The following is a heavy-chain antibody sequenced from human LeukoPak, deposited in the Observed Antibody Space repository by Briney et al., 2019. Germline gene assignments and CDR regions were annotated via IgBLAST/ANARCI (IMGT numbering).Heavy chain of an antibody. CDR1: GFTFSSYA. D-gene: IGHD3-10*01. V-gene: IGHV3-23*01. Sequence: GGSLRLSCAASGFTFSSYAMAWVRQVPGKGLEWVSGVSANAAGTYYADSVKGRFIISRDNSKNTLYLQMNRLRADDTAIYYCAKDQGKYYGSGSYDYWGQGSLVTVSP. J-gene: IGHJ4*02. CDR2: VSANAAGT. CDR3: AKDQGKYYGSGSYDY.